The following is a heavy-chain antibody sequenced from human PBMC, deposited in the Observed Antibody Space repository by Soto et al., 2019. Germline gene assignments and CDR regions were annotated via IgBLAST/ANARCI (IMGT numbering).Heavy chain of an antibody. Sequence: PSETLSLTCTVSGGSISSSSYYWGWIRQPPGKGLEWIGSIYYSGSTYYNPSLKSRVTISVDTSKNQFSLKLSSVTAADTAVYYCARFYGSGNYYYYGMDVWGQGTTVTVSS. D-gene: IGHD3-10*01. CDR1: GGSISSSSYY. CDR3: ARFYGSGNYYYYGMDV. J-gene: IGHJ6*02. V-gene: IGHV4-39*01. CDR2: IYYSGST.